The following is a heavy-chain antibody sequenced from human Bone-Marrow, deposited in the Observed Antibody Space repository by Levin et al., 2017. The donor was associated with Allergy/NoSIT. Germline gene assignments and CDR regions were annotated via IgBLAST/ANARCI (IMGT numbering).Heavy chain of an antibody. CDR2: IYYSGST. CDR3: ARGVSNEDIVVVVAATPYYYYYMDV. V-gene: IGHV4-31*03. Sequence: LRLSCTVSGGSISSGGYYWSWIRQHPGKGLEWIGYIYYSGSTYYNPSLKSRVTISVDTSKNQFSLKLSSVTAADTAVYYCARGVSNEDIVVVVAATPYYYYYMDVWGKGTTVTVSS. CDR1: GGSISSGGYY. J-gene: IGHJ6*03. D-gene: IGHD2-15*01.